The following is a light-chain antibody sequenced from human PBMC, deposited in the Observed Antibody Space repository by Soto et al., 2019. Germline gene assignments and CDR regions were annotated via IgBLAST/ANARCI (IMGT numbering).Light chain of an antibody. J-gene: IGKJ1*01. V-gene: IGKV3-20*01. CDR1: QSVSARY. CDR3: HEYAVLPPT. Sequence: EIVLTQSPGTLSLSPGERATLSCRASQSVSARYVAWYQRKPGQAPRLLIYGASNRATDIPVRFSASGSGTYFTLTITRPAPEDFAVYICHEYAVLPPTLGLGTKVEF. CDR2: GAS.